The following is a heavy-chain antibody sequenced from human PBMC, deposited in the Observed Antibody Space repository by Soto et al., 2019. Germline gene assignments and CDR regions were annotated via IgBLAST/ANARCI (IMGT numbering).Heavy chain of an antibody. Sequence: SETLSVTCTVSGGSISSGGYYWSWIRQHPGKGLEWIGYIYYSGSTYYNPSLKSRVTISVDTSKNQFSLKLSSVTAADTAVYYCARVASTGSNGYYFDYWGQGTLVTVSS. D-gene: IGHD1-26*01. CDR1: GGSISSGGYY. J-gene: IGHJ4*02. V-gene: IGHV4-31*03. CDR3: ARVASTGSNGYYFDY. CDR2: IYYSGST.